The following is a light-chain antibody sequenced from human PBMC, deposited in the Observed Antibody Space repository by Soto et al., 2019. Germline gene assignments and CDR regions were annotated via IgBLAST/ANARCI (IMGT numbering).Light chain of an antibody. CDR1: SSDVGGYNY. CDR2: EVS. CDR3: SSYAGSNNRYV. V-gene: IGLV2-8*02. Sequence: QSVLTQPPSASRSPGQSVTISKPGTSSDVGGYNYVSWYQQHPGKAPKLMIYEVSKRPSGVPDRFSGSKSGNTASLTVSGLQAEDEADYYCSSYAGSNNRYVFGTGTKVTVL. J-gene: IGLJ1*01.